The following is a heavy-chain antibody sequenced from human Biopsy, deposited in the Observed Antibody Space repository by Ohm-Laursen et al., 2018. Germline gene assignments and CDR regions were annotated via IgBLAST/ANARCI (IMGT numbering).Heavy chain of an antibody. Sequence: TLSLPCPVSGDSINSSYWSWIRQPPGKGLEWIGFISNSGNTNYNPSLKSRVNISADTSKNQFSLKLGSVTVADTAVFYCARRGSGGRSFDYWGQGSLVTVSS. D-gene: IGHD2-15*01. V-gene: IGHV4-59*08. J-gene: IGHJ4*02. CDR1: GDSINSSY. CDR3: ARRGSGGRSFDY. CDR2: ISNSGNT.